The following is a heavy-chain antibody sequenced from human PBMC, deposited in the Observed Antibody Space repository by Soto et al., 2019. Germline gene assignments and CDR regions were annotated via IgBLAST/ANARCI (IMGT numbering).Heavy chain of an antibody. CDR2: IYHSGST. J-gene: IGHJ5*02. Sequence: SETLSLTCTVSGGSISSSNWWSWVRQPPGKGLEWIGEIYHSGSTNYNPSLKSRVTISVDKSKNQFSLKLSSVTAADTAVYYCASLNDYGDPTDWFDPWGQGTLVTVSS. CDR1: GGSISSSNW. CDR3: ASLNDYGDPTDWFDP. D-gene: IGHD4-17*01. V-gene: IGHV4-4*02.